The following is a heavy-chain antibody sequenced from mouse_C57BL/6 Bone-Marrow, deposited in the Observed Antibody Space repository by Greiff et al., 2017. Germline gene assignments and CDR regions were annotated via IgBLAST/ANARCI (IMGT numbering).Heavy chain of an antibody. D-gene: IGHD1-1*01. Sequence: QVQLQQPGAELVKPGASVKVSCKASGYTFTSYWMHWVKQRPGQGLEWIGRIHPSDSDTNYNQKFKGKAPLTVDKSSTPAYMQLSSRTSEDAAVYYCAIGEIYYYGSSYDYWGQGTTLTVSS. CDR2: IHPSDSDT. V-gene: IGHV1-74*01. J-gene: IGHJ2*01. CDR1: GYTFTSYW. CDR3: AIGEIYYYGSSYDY.